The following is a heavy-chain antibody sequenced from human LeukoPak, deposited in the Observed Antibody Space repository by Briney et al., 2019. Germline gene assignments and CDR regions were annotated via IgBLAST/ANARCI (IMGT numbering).Heavy chain of an antibody. CDR1: GFTFSSYA. Sequence: GGSLRLSCAASGFTFSSYAMHWVRQAPGKGLEWVGVISYDGSNKYYADSVKGRFTISRDNSKNTLYLQMNSLRAEDTAVYYCARDHRGVRDYFDYWGQGTLVTVSS. J-gene: IGHJ4*02. V-gene: IGHV3-30-3*01. CDR2: ISYDGSNK. D-gene: IGHD3-10*01. CDR3: ARDHRGVRDYFDY.